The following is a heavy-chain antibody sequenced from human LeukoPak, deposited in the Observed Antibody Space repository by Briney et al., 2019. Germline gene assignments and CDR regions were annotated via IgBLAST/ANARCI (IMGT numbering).Heavy chain of an antibody. D-gene: IGHD6-13*01. J-gene: IGHJ4*02. CDR1: GFTVSSNY. CDR3: AKEAAPPHTDFDY. V-gene: IGHV3-53*01. CDR2: IYSGGST. Sequence: GGSLRLSCAASGFTVSSNYMSWVRQAPGKGLEWVSVIYSGGSTYYADSVKGRFTISRDNSKNTLYLQMNSLRAEDTAVYYCAKEAAPPHTDFDYWGQGTLVTVSS.